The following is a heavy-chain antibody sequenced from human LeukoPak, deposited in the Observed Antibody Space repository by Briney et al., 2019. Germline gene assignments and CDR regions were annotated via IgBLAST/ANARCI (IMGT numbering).Heavy chain of an antibody. Sequence: PSETLSLTCTVSGGSISSSSYYWGWIRQPPGKGLEWIGSIYYSGSTYYNPSLKSRVTISVDMSKNQFSLKLSSVTAADTAVYYCAREPNYYDSSGYNWGQGTLVTVSS. CDR3: AREPNYYDSSGYN. J-gene: IGHJ4*02. D-gene: IGHD3-22*01. CDR2: IYYSGST. V-gene: IGHV4-39*07. CDR1: GGSISSSSYY.